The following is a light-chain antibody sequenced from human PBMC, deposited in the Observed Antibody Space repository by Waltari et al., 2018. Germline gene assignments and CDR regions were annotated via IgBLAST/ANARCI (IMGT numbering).Light chain of an antibody. CDR2: DAS. V-gene: IGKV1-33*01. CDR3: QHYDNLLSWT. J-gene: IGKJ1*01. Sequence: DIQLTQSPSSLSASVGDRVTITCQASQDIIHYLNWYQQKPGKAPKLLIQDASKETEVPSRFSGSGSGTDFTFTISSLQPEDIATYYCQHYDNLLSWTFGQGTKVEVK. CDR1: QDIIHY.